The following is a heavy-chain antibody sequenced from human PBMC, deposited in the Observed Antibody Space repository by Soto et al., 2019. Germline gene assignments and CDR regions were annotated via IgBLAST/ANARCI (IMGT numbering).Heavy chain of an antibody. CDR2: IIPIFGTA. CDR3: ARGGGKYYYGSGSYYSGDY. J-gene: IGHJ4*02. CDR1: GGTFSSYA. Sequence: ASVKVSCKASGGTFSSYAISWVRQAPGQGLEWMGGIIPIFGTANYAQKFQGRVTITADESTSTAYMELSSLRSEDTAVYYCARGGGKYYYGSGSYYSGDYWGQGTLVTVSS. V-gene: IGHV1-69*13. D-gene: IGHD3-10*01.